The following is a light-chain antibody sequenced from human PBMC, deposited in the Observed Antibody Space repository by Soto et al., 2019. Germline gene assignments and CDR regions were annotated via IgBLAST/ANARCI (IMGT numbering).Light chain of an antibody. CDR3: QQYDTSPRT. CDR2: GAS. J-gene: IGKJ1*01. V-gene: IGKV3-20*01. CDR1: QSVSSNY. Sequence: EVMLTQSPGTLSLSPGERATLSCRASQSVSSNYLAWYQQKSGQAPRLLIYGASNRATGITDRFSGSGSGKDFTLTIRRLEPEDFAVYYCQQYDTSPRTFGQGTKVEFK.